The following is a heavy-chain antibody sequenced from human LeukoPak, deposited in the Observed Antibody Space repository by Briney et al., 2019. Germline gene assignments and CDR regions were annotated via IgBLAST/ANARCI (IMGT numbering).Heavy chain of an antibody. V-gene: IGHV4-59*01. CDR3: ARGRTYRSSSWFDP. J-gene: IGHJ5*02. Sequence: SETLSLACTVSGGSISNYYWSWIRQPPGKGLEWIGYISYSGNTNYNPSLKSRVTISVDTSKNQFSLKLSSVTAADTAVYYCARGRTYRSSSWFDPWGQGTLVTVSS. CDR2: ISYSGNT. D-gene: IGHD6-6*01. CDR1: GGSISNYY.